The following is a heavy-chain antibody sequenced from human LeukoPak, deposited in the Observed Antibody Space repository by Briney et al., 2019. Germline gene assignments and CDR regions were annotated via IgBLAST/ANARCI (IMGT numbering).Heavy chain of an antibody. Sequence: GGSLRLSCAASGFTFGSYGMHWVRQAPGKGLEWVTFIGYDGGNKYYGDSVKGRFTISRDNSRNTLYLQMNSLRAEDTAVYYCAKDFKWDDYVSGTTGGFDYWGQGTLVTVSS. V-gene: IGHV3-30*02. D-gene: IGHD3-16*01. CDR3: AKDFKWDDYVSGTTGGFDY. CDR2: IGYDGGNK. J-gene: IGHJ4*02. CDR1: GFTFGSYG.